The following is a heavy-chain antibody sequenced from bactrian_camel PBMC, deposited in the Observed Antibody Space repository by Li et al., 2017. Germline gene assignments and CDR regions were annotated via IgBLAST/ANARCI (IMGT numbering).Heavy chain of an antibody. CDR1: GFTFSSSD. CDR2: IEPDGVT. D-gene: IGHD3*01. Sequence: VQLVESGGGLVQPGGTLRLSCAASGFTFSSSDMSWGRQAPGKGREGVAAIEPDGVTYYTASVKGRFTISRDNAKNTVFLQMTSLKPEDTAGYYCVRPMGSFGDFAYWGQGTQVTVS. CDR3: VRPMGSFGDFAY. J-gene: IGHJ6*01. V-gene: IGHV3S40*01.